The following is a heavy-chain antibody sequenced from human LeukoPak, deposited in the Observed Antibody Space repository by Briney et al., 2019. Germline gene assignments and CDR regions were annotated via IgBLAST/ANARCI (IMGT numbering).Heavy chain of an antibody. J-gene: IGHJ4*02. CDR3: ARRRWSSSSVIGY. Sequence: SGTLSLTCGVNGGSLSGYYWSWIRQSPTKELEWIGEINHSGSTNYNPSPQSRVTISVDTSKNQFYLNLKSMTAADTAVYYCARRRWSSSSVIGYWGRGTRVTVST. CDR1: GGSLSGYY. V-gene: IGHV4-34*01. D-gene: IGHD6-6*01. CDR2: INHSGST.